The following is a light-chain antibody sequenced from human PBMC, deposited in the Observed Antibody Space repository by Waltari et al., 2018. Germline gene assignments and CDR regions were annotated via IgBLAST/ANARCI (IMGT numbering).Light chain of an antibody. V-gene: IGLV2-14*01. CDR3: SSYTDSTTVV. Sequence: QSALTQPASVSGSPGQSITISCSGSTTDIGTHDYLSWYQQYPGKAPKLILYQVTIRPSGVSNRFSGSKSGNTASLTISGLQTDDEAIYYCSSYTDSTTVVFGGGTVVTVL. J-gene: IGLJ2*01. CDR2: QVT. CDR1: TTDIGTHDY.